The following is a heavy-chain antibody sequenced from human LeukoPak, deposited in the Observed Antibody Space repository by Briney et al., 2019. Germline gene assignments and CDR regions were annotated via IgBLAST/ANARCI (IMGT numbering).Heavy chain of an antibody. J-gene: IGHJ6*04. CDR1: GGSFSGYY. CDR3: ARGLVAAAGYYYYGMDV. D-gene: IGHD6-13*01. CDR2: INHSGST. V-gene: IGHV4-34*01. Sequence: SETLSLTCAVYGGSFSGYYWSWIRQPPGKGLEWIGEINHSGSTNYNPSPKSRVTISVDTSKNQFSLKLSSVTAADTAVYYCARGLVAAAGYYYYGMDVWGKGTTVTVSS.